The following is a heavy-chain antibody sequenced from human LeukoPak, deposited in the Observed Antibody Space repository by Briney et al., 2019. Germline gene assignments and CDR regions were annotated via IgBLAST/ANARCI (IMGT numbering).Heavy chain of an antibody. D-gene: IGHD4-23*01. CDR3: ARGGTTVVTRGYFDY. Sequence: ASVKVSCKVSGYTLTELSMHWVRQAPGKGLEWMGGFDPEDGETIYAQKFQGRVTMTEDTSTDTAYMELSSLRSEDTAVYYCARGGTTVVTRGYFDYWGQGTLVTVSS. CDR1: GYTLTELS. CDR2: FDPEDGET. V-gene: IGHV1-24*01. J-gene: IGHJ4*02.